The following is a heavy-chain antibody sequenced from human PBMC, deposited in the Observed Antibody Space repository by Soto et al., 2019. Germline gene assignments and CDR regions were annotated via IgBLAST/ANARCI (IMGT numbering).Heavy chain of an antibody. CDR2: IYYRGST. Sequence: SETLSLTCAVSDDSINISHYWSWVRQAPGKGLEWIGHIYYRGSTTYNPSLRSRSTISVDTSNNQFSLKLNSVTTADTAVYYCARDGREASGMDVWGQGTKVTVSS. D-gene: IGHD1-26*01. CDR3: ARDGREASGMDV. CDR1: DDSINISHY. V-gene: IGHV4-59*11. J-gene: IGHJ6*02.